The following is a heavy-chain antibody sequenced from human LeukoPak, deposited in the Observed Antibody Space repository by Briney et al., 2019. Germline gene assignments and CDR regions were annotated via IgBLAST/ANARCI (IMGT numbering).Heavy chain of an antibody. D-gene: IGHD2-2*02. CDR3: ARGYCSSTSCYTSYDFWSGYYKSANWFDP. Sequence: PSETLSLTCAVYGGSFSGYYWSWIRQPPGKGLEWVGEINHSGSTNYNPSLKSRVTISVDTSKNQFSLKLSSVTAADTAVYYCARGYCSSTSCYTSYDFWSGYYKSANWFDPWGQGTLVTVSS. CDR1: GGSFSGYY. J-gene: IGHJ5*02. V-gene: IGHV4-34*01. CDR2: INHSGST.